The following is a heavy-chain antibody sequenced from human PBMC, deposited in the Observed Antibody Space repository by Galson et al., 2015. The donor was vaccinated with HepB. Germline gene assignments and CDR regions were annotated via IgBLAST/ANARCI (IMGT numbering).Heavy chain of an antibody. J-gene: IGHJ4*02. CDR1: GFSFNIYT. CDR2: ITSNGDRT. D-gene: IGHD2/OR15-2a*01. CDR3: VRDPHFENYFDY. V-gene: IGHV3-64D*06. Sequence: LRLSCAASGFSFNIYTMHWVRQAPGKGLDYVSTITSNGDRTYYADSVNHRFTVSRDNADSTLYLQMSNLRPEDTAVYYCVRDPHFENYFDYWGQGTLVTVSS.